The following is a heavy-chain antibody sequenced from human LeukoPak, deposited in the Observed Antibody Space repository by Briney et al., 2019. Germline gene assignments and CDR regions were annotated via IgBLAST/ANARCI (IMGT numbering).Heavy chain of an antibody. V-gene: IGHV3-48*03. Sequence: GGSLRLSCATSGFTFSNYEMKWVRQAPGKGLECVAYISRSGSTTYYADSVKGRFTISRDYSKNTLYLQMNSLRAEDTAVYYCAIARSYDYAKYFDYWGQGTLVTVSS. CDR2: ISRSGSTT. J-gene: IGHJ4*02. CDR3: AIARSYDYAKYFDY. CDR1: GFTFSNYE. D-gene: IGHD4-17*01.